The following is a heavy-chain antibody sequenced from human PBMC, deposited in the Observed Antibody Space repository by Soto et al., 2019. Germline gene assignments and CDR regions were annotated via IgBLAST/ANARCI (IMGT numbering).Heavy chain of an antibody. Sequence: LTCSVSGDSINSRYWSWIRQPPGKGLEWIGYIDYAGSTNYAPSLQSRVTMSVDTSKNQVSLKLRYVTAADTAVYYCVRQRGNYFDFWGQGTLVTVSS. J-gene: IGHJ4*02. V-gene: IGHV4-59*11. CDR3: VRQRGNYFDF. CDR2: IDYAGST. CDR1: GDSINSRY. D-gene: IGHD3-10*01.